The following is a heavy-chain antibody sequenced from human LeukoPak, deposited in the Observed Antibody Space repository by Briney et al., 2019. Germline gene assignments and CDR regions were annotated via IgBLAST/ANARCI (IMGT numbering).Heavy chain of an antibody. CDR3: ARIVVDTAMAQLGMDV. J-gene: IGHJ6*02. V-gene: IGHV4-31*03. Sequence: PSQTLSLTCTVSGGSISSGGYYWSWIRQHPGKGLEWIGYIYYSGSTYYNPSLKSRVTISVDTSKNQFSVKLSPVTAADTAVYYCARIVVDTAMAQLGMDVWGQGTTVTVSS. CDR2: IYYSGST. D-gene: IGHD5-18*01. CDR1: GGSISSGGYY.